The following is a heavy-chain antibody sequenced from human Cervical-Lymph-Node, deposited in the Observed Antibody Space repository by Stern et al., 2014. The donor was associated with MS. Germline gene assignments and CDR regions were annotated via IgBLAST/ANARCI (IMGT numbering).Heavy chain of an antibody. CDR1: GFTFSGSA. CDR2: IRSKANSNAT. J-gene: IGHJ3*02. Sequence: VQLVESGGGLVQPGGSLKLSCAASGFTFSGSAMHWVRQASGKGLEWVGRIRSKANSNATAYAASVKGRFTISRDDSKNTVYLQMNSLKTEDTAVYYCTGSSNFFSVAFDIWGKGTKVTVSS. V-gene: IGHV3-73*02. CDR3: TGSSNFFSVAFDI. D-gene: IGHD3-3*01.